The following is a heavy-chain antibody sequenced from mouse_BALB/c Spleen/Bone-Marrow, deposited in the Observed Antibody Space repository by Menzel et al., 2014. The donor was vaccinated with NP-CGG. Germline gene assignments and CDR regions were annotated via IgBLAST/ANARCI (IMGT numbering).Heavy chain of an antibody. J-gene: IGHJ1*01. CDR2: IDPANGNT. Sequence: EVKLMESGAELVKPGASVKLSCTASGFNIKDTYMHWVKQRPEQGLGWIGRIDPANGNTKYDPKFQGKATITADTSSNTAYLQLSSLTSEDTAVYYCASYYYGRYFDVWGAGTTVTVSS. CDR1: GFNIKDTY. V-gene: IGHV14-3*02. D-gene: IGHD1-1*01. CDR3: ASYYYGRYFDV.